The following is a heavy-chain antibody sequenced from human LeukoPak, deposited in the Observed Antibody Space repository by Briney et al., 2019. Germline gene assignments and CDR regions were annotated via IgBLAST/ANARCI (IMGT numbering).Heavy chain of an antibody. J-gene: IGHJ4*02. D-gene: IGHD1-26*01. CDR3: ARDKIVGATFFDF. CDR1: GFTFSSYA. CDR2: ISSSGSTI. V-gene: IGHV3-48*04. Sequence: GGSLRLSCAASGFTFSSYAISWVRQAPGKGLEWVSYISSSGSTIYYADSVKGRFTISRDNAENSLYLQMNSLRAEDTAVYYCARDKIVGATFFDFWGQGTLVTVSS.